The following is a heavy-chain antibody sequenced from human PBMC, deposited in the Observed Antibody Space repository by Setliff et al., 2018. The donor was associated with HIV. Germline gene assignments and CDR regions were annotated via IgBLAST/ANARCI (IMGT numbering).Heavy chain of an antibody. D-gene: IGHD3-16*01. CDR1: GGSISSTNYF. J-gene: IGHJ4*02. Sequence: SETLSLTCTVSGGSISSTNYFWGWIRQPPGRGLEWIGNIYHSGGTHYNPSLRSRVTISVDTSKNHFSLKLSSVTAADTAVYYCVNPSGAMGDFDSWGQGTLVTVSS. CDR3: VNPSGAMGDFDS. V-gene: IGHV4-39*02. CDR2: IYHSGGT.